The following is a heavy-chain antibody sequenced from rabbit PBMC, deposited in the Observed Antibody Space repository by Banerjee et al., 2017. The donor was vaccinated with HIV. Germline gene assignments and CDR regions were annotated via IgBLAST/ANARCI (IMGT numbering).Heavy chain of an antibody. D-gene: IGHD1-1*01. J-gene: IGHJ4*01. CDR3: ARVNAGSSGYPYYFNL. V-gene: IGHV1S45*01. CDR1: GFEFSSYYR. CDR2: IYTTSGST. Sequence: QEQLVESGGGLVQPEGSLTLTCKASGFEFSSYYRMCWVRQAPGRGLELIACIYTTSGSTWYASWVNGRFTISKTSSTTVTLQMTSLTAADTATYFCARVNAGSSGYPYYFNLWGPGTLVTVS.